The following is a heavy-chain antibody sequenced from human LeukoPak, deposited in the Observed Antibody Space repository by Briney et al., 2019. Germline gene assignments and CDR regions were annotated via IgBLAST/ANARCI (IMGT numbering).Heavy chain of an antibody. Sequence: SVKVSCKASEGTFSSYAISGVEKAPGQGLEWMGRIIPIFGTANYAQKFQGRVTITTDESTSTAYMELSSLRSEDTAVYYCARDPSYGSYAFDIWGQGTMVTVSS. CDR1: EGTFSSYA. CDR3: ARDPSYGSYAFDI. J-gene: IGHJ3*02. D-gene: IGHD3-10*01. V-gene: IGHV1-69*05. CDR2: IIPIFGTA.